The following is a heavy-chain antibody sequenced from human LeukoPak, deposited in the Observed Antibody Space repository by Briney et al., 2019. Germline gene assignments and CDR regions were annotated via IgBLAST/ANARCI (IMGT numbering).Heavy chain of an antibody. J-gene: IGHJ5*02. CDR3: AKAPDQYSSSWYHGGWFDP. V-gene: IGHV3-23*01. Sequence: ETLSLTCTVSGGSISSGSYYWSWVRQAPGKGLEWVSGISGSGGSTYYADSVKGRFTTSRDNSKNTLYLQMNSLRAEDTAVYYCAKAPDQYSSSWYHGGWFDPWGQGTLVTVSS. CDR1: GGSISSGSYY. D-gene: IGHD6-13*01. CDR2: ISGSGGST.